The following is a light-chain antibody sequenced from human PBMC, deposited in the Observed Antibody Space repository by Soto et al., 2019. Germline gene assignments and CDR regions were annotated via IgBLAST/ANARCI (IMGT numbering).Light chain of an antibody. CDR1: QSVSPY. V-gene: IGKV3-11*01. CDR3: KQRQNWPWT. CDR2: DTS. J-gene: IGKJ1*01. Sequence: EIVLTQSPATLSLSPGERATLSCRASQSVSPYLAWYQQRPGQAPRLLIYDTSNRATGIPARFSGSGSGTDFTLTISGLEAEDFAVYYCKQRQNWPWTFGQGTKVEIK.